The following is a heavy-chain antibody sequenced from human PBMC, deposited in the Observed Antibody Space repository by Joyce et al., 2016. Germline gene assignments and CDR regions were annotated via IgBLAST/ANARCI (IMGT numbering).Heavy chain of an antibody. V-gene: IGHV1-69*12. CDR2: STPIFGPA. CDR1: GGAFSRHS. CDR3: ARESADSSGYYYGLY. Sequence: QVQLVQSGAEVRQPGSSVRLSCTASGGAFSRHSISWVRQAPGQGLEWMGGSTPIFGPATYAPKFQGRVTITVDESTGTAYMELNRLRSEDTAMYYCARESADSSGYYYGLYWGQGALVTVSS. J-gene: IGHJ4*02. D-gene: IGHD3-22*01.